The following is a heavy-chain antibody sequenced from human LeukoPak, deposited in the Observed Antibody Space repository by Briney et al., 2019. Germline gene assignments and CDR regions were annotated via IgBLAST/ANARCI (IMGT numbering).Heavy chain of an antibody. CDR2: INSDGSST. CDR3: ARGNSHAFDI. D-gene: IGHD3-10*01. CDR1: GFTFSSYW. J-gene: IGHJ3*02. V-gene: IGHV3-74*01. Sequence: GRSLRLSCAASGFTFSSYWMHWVCQAPGKRLVWVSRINSDGSSTSYADSVKGRFTISRDNAKNTLYLQMNSLRVEDTAVYYCARGNSHAFDIWGQGTMVTVSS.